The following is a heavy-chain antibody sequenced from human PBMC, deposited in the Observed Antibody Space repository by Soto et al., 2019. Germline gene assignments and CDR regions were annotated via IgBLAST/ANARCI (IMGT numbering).Heavy chain of an antibody. V-gene: IGHV3-23*01. CDR1: GFTCSGYA. J-gene: IGHJ4*02. Sequence: VGSLRLSCAVSGFTCSGYAMSWVRQAPGTGLEWVSAISGSGDSTYYADSVKGRFTISRDNFKNTLYLHMNSLRAEDTAVYYCAKKGASIAAQFDYWGQGTLVTVSS. D-gene: IGHD6-6*01. CDR3: AKKGASIAAQFDY. CDR2: ISGSGDST.